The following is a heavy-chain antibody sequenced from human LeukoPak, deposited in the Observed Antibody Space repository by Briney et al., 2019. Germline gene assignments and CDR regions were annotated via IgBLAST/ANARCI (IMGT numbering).Heavy chain of an antibody. CDR3: ARDRARWGFKTFGY. CDR1: GYTFTGYY. J-gene: IGHJ4*02. V-gene: IGHV1-2*02. Sequence: ASVRVSCKASGYTFTGYYMHWVRQAPGQGLEWMGWINPNSGGTNYAQKFQGRVTMTRDTSISTAYMELSRLRSDDTAVYYCARDRARWGFKTFGYWGQGTLVTVSS. CDR2: INPNSGGT. D-gene: IGHD3-16*01.